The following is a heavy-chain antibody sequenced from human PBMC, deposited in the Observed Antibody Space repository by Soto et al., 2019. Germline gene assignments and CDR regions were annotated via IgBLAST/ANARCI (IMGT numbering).Heavy chain of an antibody. J-gene: IGHJ4*02. D-gene: IGHD1-26*01. CDR2: ISASGGGT. V-gene: IGHV3-23*01. Sequence: GGSLRLSCAASGFTFGSYAMSWVRQAPGKGLEWVSAISASGGGTYYADSVKGRFTISRDNSKSTLYLQMNSLRAEDTAVYYCAKDVRIVGAPFYFGYWAQGSLVTVSS. CDR1: GFTFGSYA. CDR3: AKDVRIVGAPFYFGY.